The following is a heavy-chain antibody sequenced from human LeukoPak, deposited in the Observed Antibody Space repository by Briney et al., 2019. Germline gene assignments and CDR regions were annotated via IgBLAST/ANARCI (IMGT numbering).Heavy chain of an antibody. CDR1: GGSISSSSYY. V-gene: IGHV4-39*07. J-gene: IGHJ6*03. Sequence: SETLSLTCTVSGGSISSSSYYWSWIRQPPGKGLEWIGEINHSGSTNYNPSLKSRVTISVDTSKNQFSLKLSSVTAADTAVYYCARGVTMVRGVIYYYYYYMDVWGKGTTVTVSS. CDR2: INHSGST. CDR3: ARGVTMVRGVIYYYYYYMDV. D-gene: IGHD3-10*01.